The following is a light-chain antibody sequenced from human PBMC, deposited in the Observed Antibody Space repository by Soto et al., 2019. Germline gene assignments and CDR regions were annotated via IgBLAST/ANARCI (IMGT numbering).Light chain of an antibody. V-gene: IGKV1-39*01. CDR2: GAS. Sequence: DIQMTQSPSSLSASVGDRVTITCRASQSVSSLLNWYQQKPGKAPNLLIYGASSLQSGVPSRFSGSGSGTHFTLTISSLQPEDFATYYCQQSDSIPPTFGPGTRVDI. CDR3: QQSDSIPPT. J-gene: IGKJ3*01. CDR1: QSVSSL.